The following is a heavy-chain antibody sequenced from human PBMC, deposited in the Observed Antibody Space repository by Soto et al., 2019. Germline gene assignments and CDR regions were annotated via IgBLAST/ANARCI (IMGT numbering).Heavy chain of an antibody. CDR1: GFTFSSYA. J-gene: IGHJ6*04. CDR3: AKVVVPAAMRLPPYSVRAV. Sequence: GGSLRLSCAASGFTFSSYAMHWVRQAPGKGLEWVAVISYDGSNKYYADSVKGRFTISRDNSKNTLYLQMNSLRVEDTAVYYCAKVVVPAAMRLPPYSVRAVWGKGTTVTVSP. CDR2: ISYDGSNK. D-gene: IGHD2-2*01. V-gene: IGHV3-30-3*01.